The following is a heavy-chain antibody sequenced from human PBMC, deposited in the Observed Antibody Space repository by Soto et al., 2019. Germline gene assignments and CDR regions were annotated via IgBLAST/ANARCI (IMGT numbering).Heavy chain of an antibody. V-gene: IGHV1-3*01. J-gene: IGHJ4*02. CDR2: INAGNGNT. CDR1: GYTFTGYA. Sequence: ASVKVSCKASGYTFTGYAMHWVRQAPGQRLEWMGWINAGNGNTKYSQKFQGRVAITRDTSASTAYMELSSLRSEDTAVYYCARAVAVAADFDYWGQGTLVTVSS. CDR3: ARAVAVAADFDY. D-gene: IGHD6-19*01.